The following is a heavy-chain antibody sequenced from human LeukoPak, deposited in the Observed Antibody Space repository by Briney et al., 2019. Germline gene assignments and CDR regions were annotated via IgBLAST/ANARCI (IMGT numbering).Heavy chain of an antibody. V-gene: IGHV3-23*01. CDR1: GFSLTTYA. D-gene: IGHD2-21*02. CDR2: ISDRGDST. CDR3: AKGRWGLTINNFDL. Sequence: GGSLRLSCAASGFSLTTYAMGWVRQAPGKGLEWVSVISDRGDSTYYADSVKGRFTISRDSSKNTLYLQMNSLGGEDTALYYCAKGRWGLTINNFDLWGQGTMVTVSP. J-gene: IGHJ3*01.